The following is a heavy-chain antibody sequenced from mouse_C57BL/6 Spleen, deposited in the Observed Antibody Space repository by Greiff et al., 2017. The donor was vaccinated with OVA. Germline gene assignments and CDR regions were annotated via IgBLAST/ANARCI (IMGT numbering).Heavy chain of an antibody. J-gene: IGHJ4*01. CDR3: ARGSSPLYAMDY. CDR2: IYPGDGDT. Sequence: VQLQQSGAELVKPGASVKISCKASGYAFSSYWMNWVKQRPGKGLEWIGQIYPGDGDTNYNGKFKGKATLTADKSSSTAYMQLSSLTSEDSAVYFCARGSSPLYAMDYWGQGTSVTVSS. D-gene: IGHD1-1*01. CDR1: GYAFSSYW. V-gene: IGHV1-80*01.